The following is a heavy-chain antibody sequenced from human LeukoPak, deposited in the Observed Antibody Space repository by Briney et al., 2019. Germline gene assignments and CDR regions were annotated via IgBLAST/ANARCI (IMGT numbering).Heavy chain of an antibody. V-gene: IGHV4-34*01. CDR2: INHSGST. D-gene: IGHD2-15*01. Sequence: SETLSLTCAVYGGSFSGYYWSWIRQPPGKGLEWIGEINHSGSTNYNPSLKSRVTISVDTSKNQFSLKLSSVTAADTAVYYCARGLEDIVVVQAFDIWGQGTMVTVSS. CDR3: ARGLEDIVVVQAFDI. J-gene: IGHJ3*02. CDR1: GGSFSGYY.